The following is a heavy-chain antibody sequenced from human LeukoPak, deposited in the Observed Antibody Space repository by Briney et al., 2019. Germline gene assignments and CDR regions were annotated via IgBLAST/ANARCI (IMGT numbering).Heavy chain of an antibody. V-gene: IGHV4-39*07. CDR2: IYNSGST. CDR3: ARDTGQYAPGTPGFTRFDP. D-gene: IGHD3-10*01. J-gene: IGHJ5*02. CDR1: GGSISSTNYY. Sequence: SETLSLTCTVSGGSISSTNYYWGWIRQPPGKGLEWIGSIYNSGSTYYNPSLKSRVIVSLDTSKNQFSLRLTSVTAADTAVYYCARDTGQYAPGTPGFTRFDPWGQGTLVTVSS.